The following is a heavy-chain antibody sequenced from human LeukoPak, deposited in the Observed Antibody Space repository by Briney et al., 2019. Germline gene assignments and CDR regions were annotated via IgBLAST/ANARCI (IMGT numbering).Heavy chain of an antibody. CDR3: AKDTRNMITFAFDY. CDR2: ISYDGSNK. V-gene: IGHV3-30*18. D-gene: IGHD3-16*01. Sequence: GGSLRLSCAASGFTFSSYGVHWVRQAPGKGLEWVAVISYDGSNKYYADSVKGRFTISRDNSKNTLYLQMNSLRAEDTAVYYCAKDTRNMITFAFDYWGQGTLVTVSS. J-gene: IGHJ4*02. CDR1: GFTFSSYG.